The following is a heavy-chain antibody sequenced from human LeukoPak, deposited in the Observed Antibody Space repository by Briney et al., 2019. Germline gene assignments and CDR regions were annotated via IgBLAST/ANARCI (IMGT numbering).Heavy chain of an antibody. CDR3: ARTYYYDSSGYGPRSNYYYYGMDV. CDR2: IFYTGST. J-gene: IGHJ6*02. Sequence: PSETLSLTCTVSGGSISSYYWTWIRQPPGKGLELIGYIFYTGSTNYNPSLKSRVTISVDTSKNQFSLKLSSVTAADTAVYYCARTYYYDSSGYGPRSNYYYYGMDVWGQGTTVTVSS. V-gene: IGHV4-59*08. D-gene: IGHD3-22*01. CDR1: GGSISSYY.